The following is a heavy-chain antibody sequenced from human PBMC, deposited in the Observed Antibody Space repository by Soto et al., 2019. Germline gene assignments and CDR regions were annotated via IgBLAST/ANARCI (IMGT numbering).Heavy chain of an antibody. Sequence: SETLSLTCTVSGGSISSGDYYWSWIRQPPGKGLEWIGYIYYSGSTYYNPSLKSRVTISVDTSKNQFSLKLSSVTAADTAVYYCARDQGITMVRGVMGYGMDVWGQGTTVTVSS. J-gene: IGHJ6*02. CDR1: GGSISSGDYY. D-gene: IGHD3-10*01. CDR3: ARDQGITMVRGVMGYGMDV. CDR2: IYYSGST. V-gene: IGHV4-30-4*01.